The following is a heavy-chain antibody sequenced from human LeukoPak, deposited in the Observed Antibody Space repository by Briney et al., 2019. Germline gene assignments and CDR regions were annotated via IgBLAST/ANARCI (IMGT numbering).Heavy chain of an antibody. Sequence: GGSLGLSCAASGFISSNYAMHWVRQTPGKGLEWVAFVSYDGSWDSHSDSVKGRFTISRDDSKNTLYLQMTRLRAEDTAVYYCTREERGYIPAFWGQGTLVTVSS. D-gene: IGHD3-16*02. CDR1: GFISSNYA. CDR2: VSYDGSWD. J-gene: IGHJ4*02. V-gene: IGHV3-30*01. CDR3: TREERGYIPAF.